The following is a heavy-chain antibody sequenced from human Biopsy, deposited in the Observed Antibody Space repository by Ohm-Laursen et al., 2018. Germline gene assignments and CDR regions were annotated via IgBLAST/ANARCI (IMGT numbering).Heavy chain of an antibody. CDR3: ATPFQYYDSWGGYPPFDH. V-gene: IGHV1-69*10. D-gene: IGHD3-3*01. CDR2: IIAVSGLV. CDR1: GGTFSNYA. J-gene: IGHJ4*02. Sequence: PSVKVSCKASGGTFSNYAISWGRHAPGEGLEWMGGIIAVSGLVNYAPKFQGRVSITADKSTTTAYMELSNLKSEDTAVYYCATPFQYYDSWGGYPPFDHWGQGTLVTVSS.